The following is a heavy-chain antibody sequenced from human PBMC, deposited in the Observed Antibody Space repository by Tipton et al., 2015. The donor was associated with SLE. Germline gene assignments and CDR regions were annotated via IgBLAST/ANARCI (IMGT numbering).Heavy chain of an antibody. Sequence: SLRLSCTASGFSFSSYEMNWVRQAPGKGLEWVSYISSSGDTIYYADSVKGRFTISRDNAKNSLLLHMNGLRAEDTAVYYCAVLGQWLAHFDSWGQGTLVTVSS. J-gene: IGHJ4*02. D-gene: IGHD6-19*01. CDR2: ISSSGDTI. V-gene: IGHV3-48*03. CDR1: GFSFSSYE. CDR3: AVLGQWLAHFDS.